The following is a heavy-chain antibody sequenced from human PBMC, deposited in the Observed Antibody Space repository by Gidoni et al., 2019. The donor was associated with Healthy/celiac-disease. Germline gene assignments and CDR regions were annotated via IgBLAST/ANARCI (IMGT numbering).Heavy chain of an antibody. CDR2: ISYDGSNK. V-gene: IGHV3-30*18. Sequence: QVQLVESAGGVVQPGRSLRLSCAASGFTFSSYGMHWVRQAPGKGLEWWAVISYDGSNKYYADSVKGRFTISRDNSKNTLYLQMNSLRAEDTAVYYCAKPTYDFWSGYYGGGMDVWGQGTTVTVSS. D-gene: IGHD3-3*01. CDR1: GFTFSSYG. CDR3: AKPTYDFWSGYYGGGMDV. J-gene: IGHJ6*02.